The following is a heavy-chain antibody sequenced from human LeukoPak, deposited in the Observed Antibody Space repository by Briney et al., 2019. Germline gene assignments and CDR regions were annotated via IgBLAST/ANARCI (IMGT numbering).Heavy chain of an antibody. D-gene: IGHD1-7*01. V-gene: IGHV1-2*02. J-gene: IGHJ5*02. CDR3: ARDWNYVSRWFDP. CDR2: INPNSGGT. Sequence: ASVKVSCKASGYTFTGYYMHWVRQAPGQGLEWMGWINPNSGGTNYAQKFQGRVTMTRDTSISTAYMELSRLRSDDTAVYYCARDWNYVSRWFDPWGQGTLVTVSS. CDR1: GYTFTGYY.